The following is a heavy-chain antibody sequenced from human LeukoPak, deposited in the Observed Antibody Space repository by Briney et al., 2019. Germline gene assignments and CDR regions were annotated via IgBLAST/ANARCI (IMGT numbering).Heavy chain of an antibody. D-gene: IGHD6-13*01. V-gene: IGHV2-70*04. CDR3: ARTGGHGSWYDFHY. Sequence: SGPALVKPTQTLTLTCTFSGFSLSTSGMRVSWIRQPPGKALEWLARIDWDDDKFYSTSLKTRLTISKDTSKNQVVLTMTNMDPVDTATYYCARTGGHGSWYDFHYWGQGTLVTVSS. J-gene: IGHJ4*02. CDR1: GFSLSTSGMR. CDR2: IDWDDDK.